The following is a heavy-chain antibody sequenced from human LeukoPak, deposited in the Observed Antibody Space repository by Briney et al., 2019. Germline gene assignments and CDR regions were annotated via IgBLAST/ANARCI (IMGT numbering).Heavy chain of an antibody. D-gene: IGHD3-10*01. J-gene: IGHJ6*02. Sequence: SQTLSLTCAISGDSVSSNSDAWNWIRQSPSRGLEWLGRTYYRSKWYYEYTDSVKSHITINPDTSKNQFSLQLNSGTPEDTAVYYCARVKILWFGELPYYFGLDVWGQGTTVTVSS. CDR3: ARVKILWFGELPYYFGLDV. CDR1: GDSVSSNSDA. CDR2: TYYRSKWYY. V-gene: IGHV6-1*01.